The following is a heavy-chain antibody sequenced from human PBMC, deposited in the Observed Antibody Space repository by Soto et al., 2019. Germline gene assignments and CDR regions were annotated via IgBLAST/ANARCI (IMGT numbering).Heavy chain of an antibody. J-gene: IGHJ4*02. D-gene: IGHD3-9*01. Sequence: PGGSLRLSCAASGFTFSSYAMNWVRQAPGKGLEWVSVISGSGGSTYFADSVKGRFTISRDNSKNTLNLQMNGLRAEDTAVYFCARDDARYDVLTAFYFDQWGQGTPVTVSS. CDR1: GFTFSSYA. CDR2: ISGSGGST. V-gene: IGHV3-23*01. CDR3: ARDDARYDVLTAFYFDQ.